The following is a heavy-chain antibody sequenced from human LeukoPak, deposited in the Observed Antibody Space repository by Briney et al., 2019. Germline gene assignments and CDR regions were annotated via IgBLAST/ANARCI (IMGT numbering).Heavy chain of an antibody. V-gene: IGHV4-34*01. CDR3: ATSGWNGGGGFDP. CDR2: ISHSGTT. Sequence: SETLSLTCDVSGGSFSGYYWSWIRQPPGKGPEWIGEISHSGTTNYNPSLKSRVSMSVGASSTQFSLIMTSVTAADTAVYYCATSGWNGGGGFDPWGQETLVIVSS. D-gene: IGHD3-16*01. J-gene: IGHJ5*02. CDR1: GGSFSGYY.